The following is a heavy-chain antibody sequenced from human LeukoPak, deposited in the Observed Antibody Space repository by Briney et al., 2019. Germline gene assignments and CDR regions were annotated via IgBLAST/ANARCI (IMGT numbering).Heavy chain of an antibody. V-gene: IGHV4-30-2*01. CDR1: GGSISSGGYS. CDR2: IYHSGST. CDR3: ATGGFYRGGFDY. Sequence: PSETLSLTCAVSGGSISSGGYSWSWIRQPPGKGLEWIGYIYHSGSTYYNPSLKSRVTISVDTSKNQFSLKLSSVTAADTAVYYCATGGFYRGGFDYRGQGTLVTVSS. J-gene: IGHJ4*02. D-gene: IGHD3-10*01.